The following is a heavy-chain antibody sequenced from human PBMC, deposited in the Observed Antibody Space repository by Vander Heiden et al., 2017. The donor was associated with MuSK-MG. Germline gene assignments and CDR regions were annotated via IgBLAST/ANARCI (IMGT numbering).Heavy chain of an antibody. V-gene: IGHV2-5*02. CDR2: IYWDDDK. CDR1: GFSLSSSAVG. D-gene: IGHD3-10*01. CDR3: AHIHYNSDNCLFDY. Sequence: QITLRESGPTLVKPTQTLTLTCTFSGFSLSSSAVGVGWIRQPPGEALEWLALIYWDDDKRYSPSLRNKLTITKDTSKNQVVLTMTNMDPVDTATYYCAHIHYNSDNCLFDYWGQGTLVTVSS. J-gene: IGHJ4*02.